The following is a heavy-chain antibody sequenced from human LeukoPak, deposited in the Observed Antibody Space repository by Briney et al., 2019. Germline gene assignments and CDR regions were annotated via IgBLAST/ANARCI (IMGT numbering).Heavy chain of an antibody. Sequence: PGGSLRLSCAASGFTFSNFAMHWVRQAPGKGLEWVAVISYDANVKYYADSVKGRFTISRDNSKDTLYLQMNGLRAEDTAVYFCAKQSAGSAAWYSLHYDLWGQGTLVTVSS. V-gene: IGHV3-30-3*02. D-gene: IGHD3-22*01. CDR3: AKQSAGSAAWYSLHYDL. CDR2: ISYDANVK. J-gene: IGHJ4*02. CDR1: GFTFSNFA.